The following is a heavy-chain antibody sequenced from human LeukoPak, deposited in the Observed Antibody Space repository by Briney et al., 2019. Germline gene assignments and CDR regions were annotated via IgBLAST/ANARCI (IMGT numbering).Heavy chain of an antibody. CDR3: ARGAVGYGYWYNWFDP. CDR1: GFTFSSYG. D-gene: IGHD5-18*01. Sequence: GGSLRLSRAASGFTFSSYGLHWVRQAPGKGLEGVAFIRYDGSNKYYADSVKGRFTISRDNSKNTLYLQMNSLSAEDTAVYYCARGAVGYGYWYNWFDPWGQGTLVTVSS. V-gene: IGHV3-30*02. CDR2: IRYDGSNK. J-gene: IGHJ5*02.